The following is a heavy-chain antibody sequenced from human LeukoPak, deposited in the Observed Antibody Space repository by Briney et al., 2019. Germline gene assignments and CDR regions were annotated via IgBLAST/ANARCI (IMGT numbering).Heavy chain of an antibody. D-gene: IGHD3-22*01. CDR2: ISGSGGST. J-gene: IGHJ4*02. V-gene: IGHV3-23*01. CDR3: AKSETYYYDRIFDY. Sequence: GGSLRLSCAASGFTFSSYATSWVRQAPGKGLEWVSAISGSGGSTYYADSVKGRFTISRDNSKNTLYLQMNSLRAEDTAVYYCAKSETYYYDRIFDYWGQGTLVTVSS. CDR1: GFTFSSYA.